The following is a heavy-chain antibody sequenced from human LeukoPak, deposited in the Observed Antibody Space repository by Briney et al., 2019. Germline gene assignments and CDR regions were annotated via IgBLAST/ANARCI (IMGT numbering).Heavy chain of an antibody. D-gene: IGHD3-10*01. CDR1: GYTFTGYC. CDR3: ARDAIYGSGSYSPRPSRFDP. Sequence: ASVKVSCKASGYTFTGYCMLWVRQAPGQGLEWMGRINPNSGGTNYAQKFQGRVTMTRDTSISTAYMELSRLRSDDTAVYYCARDAIYGSGSYSPRPSRFDPWGQGTLVAVSS. CDR2: INPNSGGT. J-gene: IGHJ5*02. V-gene: IGHV1-2*06.